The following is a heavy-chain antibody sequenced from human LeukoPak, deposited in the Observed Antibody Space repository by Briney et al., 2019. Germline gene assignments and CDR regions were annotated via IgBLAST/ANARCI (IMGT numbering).Heavy chain of an antibody. CDR1: GGSISGGSYY. Sequence: PSQTLSLTCTVSGGSISGGSYYWSWIRQPPGKGLEWIGYIYYSGSIKYNLSLKSRVTISVDTSKNQLSLKLSSVTAADTAVYYRAWGEYGLFDYWGQGTLVTVSS. CDR3: AWGEYGLFDY. CDR2: IYYSGSI. D-gene: IGHD2/OR15-2a*01. J-gene: IGHJ4*02. V-gene: IGHV4-61*01.